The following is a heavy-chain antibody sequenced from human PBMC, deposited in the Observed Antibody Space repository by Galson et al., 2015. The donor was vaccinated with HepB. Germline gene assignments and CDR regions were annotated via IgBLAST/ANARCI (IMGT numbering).Heavy chain of an antibody. CDR3: AHRRIAVAGAAFDI. D-gene: IGHD6-19*01. Sequence: PALVKPTQTLTLTCTFSGFSLSTSGMCVSWIRQPPGKALEWLILIYWDDHRRYNPSLKNRVTITKDTSKNQVVLTMTDMDPVDTATYYCAHRRIAVAGAAFDIWGQGIKVTVSS. CDR2: IYWDDHR. V-gene: IGHV2-5*08. CDR1: GFSLSTSGMC. J-gene: IGHJ3*02.